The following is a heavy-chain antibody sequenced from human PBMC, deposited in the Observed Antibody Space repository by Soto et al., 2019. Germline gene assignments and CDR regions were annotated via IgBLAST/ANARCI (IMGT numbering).Heavy chain of an antibody. J-gene: IGHJ6*02. V-gene: IGHV4-4*07. CDR1: GGSISSYY. CDR2: IYTSGST. Sequence: SETLFLTCTVSGGSISSYYWSWIRQPAGKGLEWIGRIYTSGSTNYNPSLKSRVTMSVDTSKNQFSLKLSSVTAADTAVYYCARGLAARPRDYYYGMDVWGQGTTVTVSS. CDR3: ARGLAARPRDYYYGMDV. D-gene: IGHD6-6*01.